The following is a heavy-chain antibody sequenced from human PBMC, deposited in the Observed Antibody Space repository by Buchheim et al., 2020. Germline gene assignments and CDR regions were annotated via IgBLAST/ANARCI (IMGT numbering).Heavy chain of an antibody. D-gene: IGHD3-3*01. CDR3: ARGAEGGYDFWSGQGGYYGMDV. CDR2: ISYDGSNK. CDR1: GFTFSSYA. Sequence: QVQLVESGGGVVQPGRSLRLSCAASGFTFSSYAMHWVRQAPGKGLEWVAVISYDGSNKYYADSVKGRFNISRDNSKNTLYLQMNSLRAEDTAVYYCARGAEGGYDFWSGQGGYYGMDVWGQGTT. V-gene: IGHV3-30-3*01. J-gene: IGHJ6*02.